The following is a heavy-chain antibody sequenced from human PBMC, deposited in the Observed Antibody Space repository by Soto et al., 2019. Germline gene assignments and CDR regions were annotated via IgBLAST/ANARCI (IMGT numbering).Heavy chain of an antibody. CDR2: IYWDDDK. V-gene: IGHV2-5*02. CDR1: GFSLSTTGVG. J-gene: IGHJ4*02. Sequence: QITLKESGPTQLKPTQTLTLTCTFSGFSLSTTGVGVAWFRQPPGRALEWLALIYWDDDKQYIPSLKSRLTITKNTSRNQVVLTMTSMDPLDTGTFYCARRRVTMFRDSFDYWGRGTLVTVSS. CDR3: ARRRVTMFRDSFDY. D-gene: IGHD3-10*01.